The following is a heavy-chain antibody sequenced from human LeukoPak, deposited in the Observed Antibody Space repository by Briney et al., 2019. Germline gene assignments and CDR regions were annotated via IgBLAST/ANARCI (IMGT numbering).Heavy chain of an antibody. D-gene: IGHD5-18*01. J-gene: IGHJ4*02. CDR2: LSFVGRT. CDR1: GVSITRTSYY. CDR3: ARGRKYTSGYRVTELGSGYSDY. Sequence: SETLSLTCTVSGVSITRTSYYWGWIRQSPGKGLEWIASLSFVGRTYYSLSLKSRVAVSIDTSKNQFSLNLSSATAADTAVYYCARGRKYTSGYRVTELGSGYSDYWGQGTLVTVSS. V-gene: IGHV4-39*07.